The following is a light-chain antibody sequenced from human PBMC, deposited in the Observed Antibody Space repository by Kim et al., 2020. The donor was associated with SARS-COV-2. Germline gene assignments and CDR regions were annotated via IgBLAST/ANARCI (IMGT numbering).Light chain of an antibody. J-gene: IGKJ2*01. CDR1: QSLSSN. Sequence: ASPGERATLSCRASQSLSSNLAWYQQTPGQPPRLLIYGASTRATGIPARFSGSGSGTEFTLTISSLQSEDFAVYYCQQYHNWPPFTFGQGTKLEIK. V-gene: IGKV3-15*01. CDR2: GAS. CDR3: QQYHNWPPFT.